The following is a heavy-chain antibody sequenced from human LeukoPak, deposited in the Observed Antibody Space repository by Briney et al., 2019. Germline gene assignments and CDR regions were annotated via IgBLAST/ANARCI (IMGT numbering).Heavy chain of an antibody. Sequence: ASVKVSCKASRYTFTGYYMHWVRQAPGQGLEWMGWINPNSGGTNYAQKFQGRVTMTRDTSISTAYMELSRLRSDDTAVYYCARNRRYSGYDAYNWFDPWGQGTLVTVSS. D-gene: IGHD5-12*01. CDR2: INPNSGGT. J-gene: IGHJ5*02. CDR1: RYTFTGYY. CDR3: ARNRRYSGYDAYNWFDP. V-gene: IGHV1-2*02.